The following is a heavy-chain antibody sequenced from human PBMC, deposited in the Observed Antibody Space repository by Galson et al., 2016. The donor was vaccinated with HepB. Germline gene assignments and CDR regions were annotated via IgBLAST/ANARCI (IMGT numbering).Heavy chain of an antibody. D-gene: IGHD3-3*01. CDR3: AKDMSIFGVVITHSGGGLDV. CDR1: GFTFDDYA. Sequence: SLRLSCAASGFTFDDYAMHWVRQAPGKGLEWISGISWNNGTIIYADSVKGRFTISRDNAKNSLYLQMNSLRAEDTALYYCAKDMSIFGVVITHSGGGLDVWGQGTTVTVSS. CDR2: ISWNNGTI. V-gene: IGHV3-9*01. J-gene: IGHJ6*02.